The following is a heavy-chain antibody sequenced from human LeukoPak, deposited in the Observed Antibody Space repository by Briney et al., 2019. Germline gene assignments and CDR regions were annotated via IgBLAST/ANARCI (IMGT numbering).Heavy chain of an antibody. V-gene: IGHV3-66*01. D-gene: IGHD3-22*01. Sequence: PGGSLRLSCAASGFTVSSSYMSWVRQAPGKGLEWVSGVYSGGNTFYADSVKGRFTISRDNSKNTLYLQMDSLRAEDTAVYYCARESPYYSYAFDIWGQGTMVPVSS. J-gene: IGHJ3*02. CDR1: GFTVSSSY. CDR2: VYSGGNT. CDR3: ARESPYYSYAFDI.